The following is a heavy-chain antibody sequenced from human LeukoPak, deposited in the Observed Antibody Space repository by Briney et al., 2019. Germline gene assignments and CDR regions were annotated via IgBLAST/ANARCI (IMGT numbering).Heavy chain of an antibody. V-gene: IGHV3-21*01. CDR3: ARDVDGSGSYSEGWFDP. J-gene: IGHJ5*02. D-gene: IGHD1-26*01. Sequence: SSSYIYYADSVKGRFTISRDNAKNSLYLQMNSLRAEDTAVYYCARDVDGSGSYSEGWFDPWGQGTLVTVSS. CDR2: SSSYI.